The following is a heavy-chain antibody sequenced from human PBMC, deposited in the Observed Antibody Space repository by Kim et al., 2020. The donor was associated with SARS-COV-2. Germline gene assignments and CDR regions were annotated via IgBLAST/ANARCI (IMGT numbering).Heavy chain of an antibody. CDR1: GFTFGTYT. D-gene: IGHD2-2*01. V-gene: IGHV3-23*01. CDR3: ARTRSCSSSSCYVDY. J-gene: IGHJ4*02. CDR2: ISGSGGRT. Sequence: GGSLRLSCAASGFTFGTYTMSWVRQAPGKGLEWVSGISGSGGRTYYADSVKGRFTISRDSSKNTLYLQMNSLTADDTALYYCARTRSCSSSSCYVDYWGRGTLVTVSS.